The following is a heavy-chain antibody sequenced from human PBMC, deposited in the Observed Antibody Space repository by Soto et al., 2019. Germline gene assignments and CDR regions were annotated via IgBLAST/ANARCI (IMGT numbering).Heavy chain of an antibody. J-gene: IGHJ4*02. V-gene: IGHV4-31*03. CDR3: CIGIQQLVPLTY. Sequence: PSETLSLTCTVSGGSISSGGYYWSWIRQHPGKGLEWIGYIYYSGSTYYNPSLKSRVTISVDTSKNQFSLKLSSVTAADTAVYYCCIGIQQLVPLTYWGKGTLVTVFS. D-gene: IGHD6-13*01. CDR1: GGSISSGGYY. CDR2: IYYSGST.